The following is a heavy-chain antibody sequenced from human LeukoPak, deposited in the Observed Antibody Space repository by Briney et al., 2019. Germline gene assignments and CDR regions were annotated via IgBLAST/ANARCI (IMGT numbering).Heavy chain of an antibody. CDR2: INPSGGST. CDR1: GYTFTSYY. V-gene: IGHV1-46*01. D-gene: IGHD6-6*01. J-gene: IGHJ6*03. Sequence: ASVKVSCKASGYTFTSYYMHWVRQAPGQGLEWMGIINPSGGSTSYAQKFQGRVTMTRDMSTSTVYMELSSLRSEDTAEYYCARHSRIAARRSFPYYYYMDVWGKGTTVTVSS. CDR3: ARHSRIAARRSFPYYYYMDV.